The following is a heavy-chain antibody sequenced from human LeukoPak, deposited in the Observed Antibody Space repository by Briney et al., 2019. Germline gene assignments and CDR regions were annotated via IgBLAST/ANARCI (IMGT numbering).Heavy chain of an antibody. Sequence: GGSLRLSCAASGFTFDDYAMHWVRQAPGKGLEWVSGISWNSGSIGYADSVKGRFTISRDNAKNSLYLQMNSLRAEDTAVYYCARDHSGVLGMDAYFDYWGQGTLVTVSS. CDR1: GFTFDDYA. CDR3: ARDHSGVLGMDAYFDY. D-gene: IGHD6-25*01. V-gene: IGHV3-9*01. CDR2: ISWNSGSI. J-gene: IGHJ4*02.